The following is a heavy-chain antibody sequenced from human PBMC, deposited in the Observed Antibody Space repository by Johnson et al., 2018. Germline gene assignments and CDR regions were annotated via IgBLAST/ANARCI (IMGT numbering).Heavy chain of an antibody. CDR3: ASEFGLLGGTYYYYGLDV. CDR2: ISYDGRNK. V-gene: IGHV3-30*03. D-gene: IGHD3-16*01. Sequence: QEQLVESGGGVVQPGRSLRLSCAASGFTFSSYGMHWVRPAPGKGLEWVAVISYDGRNKYYADSVKGRFTISRDNSRNTLYLQRNSLRAEDTAVYYCASEFGLLGGTYYYYGLDVWGQGTTVTVSS. CDR1: GFTFSSYG. J-gene: IGHJ6*02.